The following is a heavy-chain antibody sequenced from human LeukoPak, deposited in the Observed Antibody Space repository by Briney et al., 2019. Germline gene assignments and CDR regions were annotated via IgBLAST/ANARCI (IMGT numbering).Heavy chain of an antibody. CDR3: ARERDEEALGAFDI. CDR2: INPNSGGT. V-gene: IGHV1-2*02. CDR1: GYTFTGYY. J-gene: IGHJ3*02. D-gene: IGHD7-27*01. Sequence: ASVKVSCKASGYTFTGYYMHGVRQAPGQGLEWMGWINPNSGGTNYAQKFQGRVTMTRDTSISTAYMELSRLRSDDTAVYYCARERDEEALGAFDIWGQGTMVTVSS.